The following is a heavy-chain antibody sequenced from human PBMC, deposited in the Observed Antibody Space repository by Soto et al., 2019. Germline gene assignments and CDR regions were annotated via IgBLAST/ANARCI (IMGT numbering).Heavy chain of an antibody. CDR2: IIPILGIA. J-gene: IGHJ4*02. V-gene: IGHV1-69*02. CDR3: ANPPRY. CDR1: GGAFSSYT. Sequence: QVQLVQSGAEVKKPGSSVKVSCKASGGAFSSYTITWVRQAPGQGLEWMGRIIPILGIANYAQKFQGRVTITADKSTSTAYMELRSLRSEDTAVYYCANPPRYWGQGILVTVSS.